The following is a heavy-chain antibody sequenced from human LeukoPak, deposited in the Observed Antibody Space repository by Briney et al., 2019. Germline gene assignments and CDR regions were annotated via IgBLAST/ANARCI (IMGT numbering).Heavy chain of an antibody. CDR2: INPNSGGT. V-gene: IGHV1-2*02. Sequence: ASVKVSCKASGYTFTGYYMHWVRQAPGQGLEWMGWINPNSGGTNYAQKFQGRVTMTRDTSISTAYMELSRLRSDDTAVYYCARSYYYTSSYFQHGGQGTLVTVSA. D-gene: IGHD3-22*01. CDR3: ARSYYYTSSYFQH. CDR1: GYTFTGYY. J-gene: IGHJ1*01.